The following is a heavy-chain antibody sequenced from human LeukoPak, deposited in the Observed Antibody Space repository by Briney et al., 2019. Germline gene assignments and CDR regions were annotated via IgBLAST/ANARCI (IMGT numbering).Heavy chain of an antibody. D-gene: IGHD2-2*02. Sequence: SETLSLTCTGYGGSFSGYYWSWIPQPPGKGLEWIGEINYSGSTNYNPSLKSRVTISVDTSKNQFALKLSPVTAAETDVYYCARGGFLGYFSGTSCYRGSGMDVWGQGTTVTVSS. CDR2: INYSGST. J-gene: IGHJ6*01. CDR1: GGSFSGYY. CDR3: ARGGFLGYFSGTSCYRGSGMDV. V-gene: IGHV4-34*01.